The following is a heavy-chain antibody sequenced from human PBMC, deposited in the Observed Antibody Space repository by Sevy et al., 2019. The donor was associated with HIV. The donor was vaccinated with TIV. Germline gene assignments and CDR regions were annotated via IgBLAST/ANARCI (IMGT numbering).Heavy chain of an antibody. CDR1: GITVSSNY. CDR3: ARAVEDYSDSSGWDWYFDL. D-gene: IGHD3-22*01. Sequence: GGSLRLSCAVSGITVSSNYMGWVRQAPGKGLQWVSGIFASSNTHFADSVKGRFSISRDNSKNTLSLQMNSLSAEDTAVYYGARAVEDYSDSSGWDWYFDLWGRGTLVTVSS. CDR2: IFASSNT. V-gene: IGHV3-66*01. J-gene: IGHJ2*01.